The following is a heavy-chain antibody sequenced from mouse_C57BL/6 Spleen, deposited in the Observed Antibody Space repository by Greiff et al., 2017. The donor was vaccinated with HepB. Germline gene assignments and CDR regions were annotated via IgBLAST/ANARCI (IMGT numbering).Heavy chain of an antibody. CDR2: IYPGDGDT. Sequence: VQLQQSGPELVKPGASVKISCKASGYSFSSSWMNWVKQRPGKGLEWIGRIYPGDGDTNYNGKVKGKATLTADKSSSTDYMQLSSLASEDSAVYFCAGGGRRYFDVWGTGTTVTVSS. CDR1: GYSFSSSW. J-gene: IGHJ1*03. D-gene: IGHD1-1*01. V-gene: IGHV1-82*01. CDR3: AGGGRRYFDV.